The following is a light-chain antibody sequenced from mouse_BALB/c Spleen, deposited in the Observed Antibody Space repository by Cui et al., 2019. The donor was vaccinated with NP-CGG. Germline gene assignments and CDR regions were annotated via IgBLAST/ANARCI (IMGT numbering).Light chain of an antibody. V-gene: IGLV1*01. J-gene: IGLJ1*01. Sequence: QAVVTPESGPTTSPGETVTLTCRSSTGAVTTSNYANWVQEKPDHLFTGLIGGTNNRAPGVPARFSGSLIGDKAALTITGAQTEDEAIYFCPLWYSNHWVFGGGTKLTVL. CDR2: GTN. CDR3: PLWYSNHWV. CDR1: TGAVTTSNY.